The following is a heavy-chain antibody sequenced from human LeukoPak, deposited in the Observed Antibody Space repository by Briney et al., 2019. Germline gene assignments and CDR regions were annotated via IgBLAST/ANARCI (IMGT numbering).Heavy chain of an antibody. Sequence: ASVKVSCKASGYTFTDYYMHWVRQAPGQGLEWMGIINPSGGSTSYAQKFQGRVTMTRDTSTSTVYMELSSLRSEDTAVYYCAAGIVVVPAAIGNWGQGTLVTVSS. V-gene: IGHV1-46*01. CDR1: GYTFTDYY. D-gene: IGHD2-2*01. J-gene: IGHJ4*02. CDR3: AAGIVVVPAAIGN. CDR2: INPSGGST.